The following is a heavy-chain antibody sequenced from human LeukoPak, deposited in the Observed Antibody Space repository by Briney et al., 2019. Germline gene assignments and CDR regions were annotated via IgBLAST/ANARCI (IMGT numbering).Heavy chain of an antibody. Sequence: SETLSLTCTVSGGSISSSSYYWGWIRQPPGKGLEWIGSIYYSGSTYYNPSLKGRVTISVDTSKNQFSLKLSSVTAADTAVYYCARHEVGYSYGGYRPYYFDYWGQGTLVTVSS. CDR3: ARHEVGYSYGGYRPYYFDY. J-gene: IGHJ4*02. V-gene: IGHV4-39*01. CDR1: GGSISSSSYY. CDR2: IYYSGST. D-gene: IGHD5-18*01.